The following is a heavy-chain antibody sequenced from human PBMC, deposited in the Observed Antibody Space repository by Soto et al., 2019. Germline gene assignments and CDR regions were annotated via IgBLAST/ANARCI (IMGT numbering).Heavy chain of an antibody. CDR2: ISYDGSNK. CDR3: AKEPYSSGWYGEYYFDY. J-gene: IGHJ4*02. V-gene: IGHV3-30*18. Sequence: PGGSLRPSCAASGFTFSSYGMHWVRQAPGKGLEWVAVISYDGSNKYYADSVKGRFTISRDNSKNTLYLQMNSLRAEDTAVYYCAKEPYSSGWYGEYYFDYWGQGTLVTVSS. D-gene: IGHD6-19*01. CDR1: GFTFSSYG.